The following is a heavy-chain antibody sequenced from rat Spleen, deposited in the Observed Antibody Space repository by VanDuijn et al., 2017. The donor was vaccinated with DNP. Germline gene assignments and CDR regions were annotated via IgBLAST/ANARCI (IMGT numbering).Heavy chain of an antibody. CDR2: ISPSGGST. J-gene: IGHJ2*01. D-gene: IGHD4-3*01. CDR1: GFTFSNYG. CDR3: ATPLGATPIFDY. V-gene: IGHV5-19*01. Sequence: EVQLVESGGGLVQPGRSLKLSCAASGFTFSNYGMHWIRQAPTKGLEWVASISPSGGSTYYRDSVKGRFTISRDNAKSTLYLQMDSLRSEDTATYYCATPLGATPIFDYWGQGVMVTVSS.